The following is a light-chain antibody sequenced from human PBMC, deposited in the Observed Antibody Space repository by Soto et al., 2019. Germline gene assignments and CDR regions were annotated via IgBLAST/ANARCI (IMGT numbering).Light chain of an antibody. V-gene: IGKV3-15*01. CDR3: QQYDYWLSLT. J-gene: IGKJ4*01. CDR2: GAS. CDR1: ESVSNN. Sequence: EKVMTQSPATLSLSLGERATLSCRASESVSNNLAWYHQRPGQAPRLLIYGASTRATGIPDRFSGSGSGTEFTLTITSLQSEDFGFYFCQQYDYWLSLTFGGGTRWISN.